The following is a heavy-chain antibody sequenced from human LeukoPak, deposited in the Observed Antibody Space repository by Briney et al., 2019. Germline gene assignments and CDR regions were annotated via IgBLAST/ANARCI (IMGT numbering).Heavy chain of an antibody. Sequence: SQTLSLTCTVSGGSISSGSYYWSWIRQPAGKGLEWIGRIYTSGSTNYNPSLKSRVTISVDTSKNQFSLKLSSMTAADTAVYYCARGSCPGSGSCYSQANAFDIWGQGTMVTVSS. V-gene: IGHV4-61*02. D-gene: IGHD2-15*01. CDR2: IYTSGST. CDR1: GGSISSGSYY. J-gene: IGHJ3*02. CDR3: ARGSCPGSGSCYSQANAFDI.